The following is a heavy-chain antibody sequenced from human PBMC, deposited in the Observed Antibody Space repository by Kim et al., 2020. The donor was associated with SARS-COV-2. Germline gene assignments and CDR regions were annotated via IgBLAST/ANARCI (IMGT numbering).Heavy chain of an antibody. CDR3: ARHRELLDY. Sequence: GGSLRLSCAASGFIFSSYGIHWVRQAPGKGLEWVALIWYDGSNKYYADSVKGRFTISRDNSKNTLYPQMNSLRAEDTAVYYCARHRELLDYWGQGTLVTVSS. D-gene: IGHD1-7*01. V-gene: IGHV3-33*01. CDR2: IWYDGSNK. J-gene: IGHJ4*02. CDR1: GFIFSSYG.